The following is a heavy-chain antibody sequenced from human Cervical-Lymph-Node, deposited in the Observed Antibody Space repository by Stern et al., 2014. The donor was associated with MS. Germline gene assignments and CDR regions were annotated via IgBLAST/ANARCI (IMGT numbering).Heavy chain of an antibody. V-gene: IGHV4-34*01. D-gene: IGHD3-10*01. CDR2: INHSGTT. CDR3: ARGGSNLNS. CDR1: GGSLSGYF. J-gene: IGHJ4*02. Sequence: QVQLQQWGAGLLKPSETLSLTCAVEGGSLSGYFWSWIRQPPNKGLEWIGEINHSGTTYFNPSLKSRVTMSVDTSKNQFYLKLSSMTAADTAVYYCARGGSNLNSWGQGTLVTVSS.